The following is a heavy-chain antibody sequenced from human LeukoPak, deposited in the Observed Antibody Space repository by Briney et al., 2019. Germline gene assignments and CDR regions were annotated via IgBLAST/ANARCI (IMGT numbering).Heavy chain of an antibody. V-gene: IGHV1-18*01. D-gene: IGHD5-12*01. CDR2: ISAYNGNT. CDR1: GYTFTSYG. Sequence: GASVKVSCKASGYTFTSYGISWVRQALGQGLEWMGWISAYNGNTNYAQKLQGRVTMTTDTSTSTAYMELRSLRSDDTAVYYCARQMATIYYYGMDVWGQGTTVTVSS. J-gene: IGHJ6*02. CDR3: ARQMATIYYYGMDV.